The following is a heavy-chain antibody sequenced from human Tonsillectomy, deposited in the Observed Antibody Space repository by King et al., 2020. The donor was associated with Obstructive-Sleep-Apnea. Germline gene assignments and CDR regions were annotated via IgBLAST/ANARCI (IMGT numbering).Heavy chain of an antibody. D-gene: IGHD4-23*01. CDR2: IYYSGGT. Sequence: VQLQESGPGLVKPSQTLSLTCTVSGGSISSGDYYWSWVRQPPGKGLEGIGYIYYSGGTYYNPSPKSRVTISVDTSKNQFSLKLSSVTAADTAVYYCAREGYGGNSVDYWGQGTLVTVSS. V-gene: IGHV4-30-4*01. CDR3: AREGYGGNSVDY. J-gene: IGHJ4*02. CDR1: GGSISSGDYY.